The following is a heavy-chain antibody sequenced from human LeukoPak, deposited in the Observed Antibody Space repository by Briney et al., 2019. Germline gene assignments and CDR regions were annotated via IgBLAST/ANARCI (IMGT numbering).Heavy chain of an antibody. J-gene: IGHJ4*02. CDR1: GFTFSSYT. V-gene: IGHV3-21*01. CDR2: ISISGTSI. CDR3: ARDYDILTGPLGY. D-gene: IGHD3-9*01. Sequence: GGSLRLSCAASGFTFSSYTMKWVRQAPGKGLEWVSSISISGTSIYYADSVKGRFTISRDNAKNSLYLEMNSLRAEDTAVYYCARDYDILTGPLGYWGQGTLVTVSS.